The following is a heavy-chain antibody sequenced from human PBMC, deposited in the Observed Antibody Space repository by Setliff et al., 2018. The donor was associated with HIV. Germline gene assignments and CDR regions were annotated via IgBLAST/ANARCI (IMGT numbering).Heavy chain of an antibody. V-gene: IGHV4-34*01. Sequence: EPLSLTCAVYGASFSGYYWSWVRQPPGKGLEWIGEINHSGSTNYNPSLKSRVTISVDTPKNQFSLKVRSVTAADTAVYYCARLRWAATAGTWDYYYGMDVCGQGTTVTVSS. D-gene: IGHD6-13*01. CDR2: INHSGST. J-gene: IGHJ6*02. CDR3: ARLRWAATAGTWDYYYGMDV. CDR1: GASFSGYY.